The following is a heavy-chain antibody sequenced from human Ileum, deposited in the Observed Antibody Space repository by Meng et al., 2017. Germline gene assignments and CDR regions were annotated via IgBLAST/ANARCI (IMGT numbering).Heavy chain of an antibody. Sequence: SETLSLTCAVSSGSISSSNWWSWVRQHPGKGLEWIWVISQSGTTYYNPSLKSRVTITGDWSKNQFSLNLNSVTAADTALYYCVRQGMTSYSWGYWGQGTLVTVSS. D-gene: IGHD3-9*01. CDR1: SGSISSSNW. J-gene: IGHJ4*02. V-gene: IGHV4-4*02. CDR2: ISQSGTT. CDR3: VRQGMTSYSWGY.